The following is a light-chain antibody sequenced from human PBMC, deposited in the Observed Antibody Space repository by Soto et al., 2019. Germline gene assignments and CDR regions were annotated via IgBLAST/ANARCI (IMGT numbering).Light chain of an antibody. CDR2: AAS. J-gene: IGKJ5*01. CDR3: HQSYDIPT. CDR1: QNSNSY. Sequence: IQMTQSPSSLSASVVDRVIITCRARQNSNSYINWYQQKPGKAPKFLIYAASSLQSGVPSRFSGSGSGTDFTLTVSSLQPEDFATYYFHQSYDIPTFGQGTRLEI. V-gene: IGKV1-39*01.